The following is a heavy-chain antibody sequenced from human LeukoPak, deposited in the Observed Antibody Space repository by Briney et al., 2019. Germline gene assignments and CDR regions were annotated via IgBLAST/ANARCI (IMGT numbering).Heavy chain of an antibody. CDR3: ARDKGYYYYYMDV. V-gene: IGHV3-48*04. CDR1: GFTFSSFS. CDR2: ISSTSRNI. Sequence: GGSLRLSCSASGFTFSSFSMFWVRQAPGKGLEWLSYISSTSRNIYYADSVKGRFTVSRDNAKNSLFLQMNSLRAEDTAVYYCARDKGYYYYYMDVWGKGTTVTVSS. J-gene: IGHJ6*03.